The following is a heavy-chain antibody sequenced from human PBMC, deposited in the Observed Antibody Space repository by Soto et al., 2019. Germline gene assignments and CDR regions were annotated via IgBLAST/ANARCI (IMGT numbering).Heavy chain of an antibody. D-gene: IGHD4-17*01. CDR1: GYTLTELS. V-gene: IGHV1-24*01. J-gene: IGHJ6*02. Sequence: GASVKVSCKVSGYTLTELSMHWVRQAPGKGLERMGGFDPEDGETIYAQKLQGRVTMTEDTSTDTAYMELSSLRSEDTAVYYCATGALRRGDYAYYYYYYGMDVWGQGTTVTVSS. CDR3: ATGALRRGDYAYYYYYYGMDV. CDR2: FDPEDGET.